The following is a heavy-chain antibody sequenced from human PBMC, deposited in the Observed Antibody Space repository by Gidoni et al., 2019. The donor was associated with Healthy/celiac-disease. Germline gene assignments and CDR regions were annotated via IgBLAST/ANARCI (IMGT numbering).Heavy chain of an antibody. Sequence: QVQLQQWGAGLLKPSETLSLTCAVYGGSFSGYYWSWRRQPPGKGLEWIGEINHSGSTNYNPSLKSRVTISVDTSKNQFSLKLSSVTAADTAVYYCARGGGVLEWLLYRYFVYWGQGTLVTVSS. CDR2: INHSGST. CDR3: ARGGGVLEWLLYRYFVY. V-gene: IGHV4-34*01. CDR1: GGSFSGYY. J-gene: IGHJ4*02. D-gene: IGHD3-3*01.